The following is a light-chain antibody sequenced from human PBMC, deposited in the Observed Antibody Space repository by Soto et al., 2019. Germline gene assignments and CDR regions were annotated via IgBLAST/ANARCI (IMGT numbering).Light chain of an antibody. J-gene: IGKJ1*01. CDR3: QQYGSSPWT. Sequence: EIVLTQSPGTLSLSPGERATLSCRASQTLSSSYLAWYQQKPGQGPRLLIYGASSRATGIPDRFSGSGSGTDFSLTISRLEPADFVVYYCQQYGSSPWTFGQGTKVEIK. V-gene: IGKV3-20*01. CDR2: GAS. CDR1: QTLSSSY.